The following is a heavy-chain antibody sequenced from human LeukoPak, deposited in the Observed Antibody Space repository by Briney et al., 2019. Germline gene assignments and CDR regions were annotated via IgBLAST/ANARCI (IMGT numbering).Heavy chain of an antibody. CDR1: GGSFSGYY. V-gene: IGHV4-34*01. CDR3: ARHKPANYYYYYMDV. Sequence: PSETLSLTCAVYGGSFSGYYWSWIRQPPGKGLEWIGEINHSGSTNYNPSLKSRVTISVDTSKNQFSLKPSSVTAADTAVYYCARHKPANYYYYYMDVWGKGATVTISS. J-gene: IGHJ6*03. CDR2: INHSGST.